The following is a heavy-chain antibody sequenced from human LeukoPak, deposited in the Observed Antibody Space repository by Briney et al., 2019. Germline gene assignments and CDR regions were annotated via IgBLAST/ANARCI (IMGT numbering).Heavy chain of an antibody. D-gene: IGHD2-8*01. CDR1: GFTFSSYA. J-gene: IGHJ6*02. CDR2: ISGSGGST. Sequence: GGSLRLSCAASGFTFSSYAMSWVRQAPGKGLEWVSAISGSGGSTYYADSVKGRFTISRDNSKNTLYLQMNSLRAEDTAVYYCAREGLMVYASYYYYGMDVWGQGTTVTVSS. CDR3: AREGLMVYASYYYYGMDV. V-gene: IGHV3-23*01.